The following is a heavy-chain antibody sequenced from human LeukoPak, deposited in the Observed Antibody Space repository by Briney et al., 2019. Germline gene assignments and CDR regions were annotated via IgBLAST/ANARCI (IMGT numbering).Heavy chain of an antibody. CDR1: GFTFSSYA. CDR3: ARDGALYSNYYYYYGMDV. V-gene: IGHV3-30-3*01. CDR2: LSYDGSNK. Sequence: GASLRLSCAASGFTFSSYAMQWVRQAPGKGLEWVAVLSYDGSNKSYADSVKGRFTISRDNSTNTLYLQMNSLRAEDTAVYYCARDGALYSNYYYYYGMDVWGQGTTVTVSS. D-gene: IGHD4-11*01. J-gene: IGHJ6*02.